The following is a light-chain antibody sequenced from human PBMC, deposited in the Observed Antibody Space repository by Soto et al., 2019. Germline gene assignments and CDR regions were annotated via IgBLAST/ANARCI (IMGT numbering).Light chain of an antibody. CDR3: QQYSDYWT. J-gene: IGKJ1*01. CDR1: QSIDTW. CDR2: DVS. Sequence: DIQMTQSPSTLSASVGDTVTITCRASQSIDTWLAWYQQKAGKAPKFLIYDVSTLESGVPSRFSGSGSGTEFTLSITGLQPDDFETYYCQQYSDYWTFGQGTKVE. V-gene: IGKV1-5*01.